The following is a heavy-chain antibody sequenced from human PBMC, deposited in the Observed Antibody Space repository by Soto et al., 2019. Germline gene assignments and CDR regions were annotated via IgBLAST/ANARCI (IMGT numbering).Heavy chain of an antibody. CDR1: RYTFTSCS. Sequence: GASVKVSWKACRYTFTSCSMRWVRQAPRQGREWMGIINPSGGSTSYAQKFQGRVTMTRDTSTSTVYMELSSLRSEDTAVYYCARSAQYSMVRGVTVNRCLDYWGQGTLVTVSS. J-gene: IGHJ4*02. V-gene: IGHV1-46*01. CDR3: ARSAQYSMVRGVTVNRCLDY. CDR2: INPSGGST. D-gene: IGHD3-10*01.